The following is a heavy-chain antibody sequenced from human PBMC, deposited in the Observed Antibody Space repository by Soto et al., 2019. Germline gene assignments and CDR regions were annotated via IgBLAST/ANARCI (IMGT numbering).Heavy chain of an antibody. J-gene: IGHJ6*03. V-gene: IGHV1-8*01. CDR2: MNPNSGNT. CDR3: ARGSSVPAAMLYYYYYMDV. CDR1: GYTFTSYD. Sequence: QVQLVQSGAEVKKPGASVKVSCKASGYTFTSYDINWVRQATGQGLEWMGWMNPNSGNTGYAQKFQGRVTMTRSTSISTAYMELRSLRSEDTAVYYCARGSSVPAAMLYYYYYMDVWGKGTTVTVSS. D-gene: IGHD2-2*01.